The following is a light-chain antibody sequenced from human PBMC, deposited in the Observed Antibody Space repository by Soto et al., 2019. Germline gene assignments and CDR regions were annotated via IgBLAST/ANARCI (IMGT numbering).Light chain of an antibody. J-gene: IGKJ2*01. CDR2: DAS. CDR3: QQYYSYCT. CDR1: QSISNR. Sequence: DIQMTQSPSTLSASVGDRVTITCRASQSISNRLAWYQQKPGKGPELLIYDASSLKGGVPSRFGGSGSGTEFTLTIRSLQPDDFSTYYCQQYYSYCTFGQGTKLEIK. V-gene: IGKV1-5*01.